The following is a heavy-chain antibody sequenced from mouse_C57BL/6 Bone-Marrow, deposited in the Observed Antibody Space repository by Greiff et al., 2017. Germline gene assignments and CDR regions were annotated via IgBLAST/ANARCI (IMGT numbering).Heavy chain of an antibody. CDR2: IDPSDSYT. V-gene: IGHV1-59*01. CDR3: ANDGYSWYFDV. D-gene: IGHD2-3*01. Sequence: QVQLQQPGAELVRPGTSVKLSCKASGYTFTSYWMHWVKQRPGQGLEWIGVIDPSDSYTNYNQKFKGKATLTVDTSSSTAYMQLSSLTSEDSAVYYCANDGYSWYFDVWGTGTTVTVSS. J-gene: IGHJ1*03. CDR1: GYTFTSYW.